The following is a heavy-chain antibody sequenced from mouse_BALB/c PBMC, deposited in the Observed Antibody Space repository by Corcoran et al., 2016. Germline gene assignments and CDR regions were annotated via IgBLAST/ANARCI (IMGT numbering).Heavy chain of an antibody. V-gene: IGHV14-3*02. D-gene: IGHD4-1*01. J-gene: IGHJ1*01. CDR3: ANWDWYFDV. CDR1: GFNIKDTY. Sequence: EVQLQQSGAELVKPGASVKLSCTASGFNIKDTYMHWVKQRPEQGLEWIGRIDPANGNTKYDPKFQGKATIPADTSSNTDYLQLSSLTSEDTAVYYCANWDWYFDVWGAGTTVTVSS. CDR2: IDPANGNT.